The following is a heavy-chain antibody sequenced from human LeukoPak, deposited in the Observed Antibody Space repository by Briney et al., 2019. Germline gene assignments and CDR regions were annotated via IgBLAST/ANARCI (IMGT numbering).Heavy chain of an antibody. CDR2: LKQDGSEK. V-gene: IGHV3-7*05. CDR1: GFSCGIYW. Sequence: LTGGSLRLSCAASGFSCGIYWMSWVRQAPGKGLEWVASLKQDGSEKYYVDSVKGRFTISRDNAKNSLSRQMNSLRAEDTAVYYCARWVSGWDVWGQGTTVTVSS. J-gene: IGHJ6*02. CDR3: ARWVSGWDV.